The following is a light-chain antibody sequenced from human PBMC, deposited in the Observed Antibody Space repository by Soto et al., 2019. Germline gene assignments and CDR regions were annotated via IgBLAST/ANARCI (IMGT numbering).Light chain of an antibody. V-gene: IGKV3-11*01. Sequence: IVLTQSPATLSLSPAERANISGRASQSVTTYLAWYQQKPGQAPRLLIYDASNRATGIPARFSGSGSGTEFTLTISSLQSEDFAVYYCQQYNNWPPWTFGQGTKVDIK. J-gene: IGKJ1*01. CDR2: DAS. CDR1: QSVTTY. CDR3: QQYNNWPPWT.